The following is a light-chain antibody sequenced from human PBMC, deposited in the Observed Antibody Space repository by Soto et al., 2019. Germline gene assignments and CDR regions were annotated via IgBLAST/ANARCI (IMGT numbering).Light chain of an antibody. Sequence: DIQMTQSPSTLSASVGDRVTITCRASQSISNWLAWYQQKPGKAPKLLIYKATSLESGVTSRFSGSGSGTEFTLTISSLQPDDFATYYCQQYNSYSGTFGQGTKVEIK. CDR2: KAT. V-gene: IGKV1-5*03. J-gene: IGKJ1*01. CDR1: QSISNW. CDR3: QQYNSYSGT.